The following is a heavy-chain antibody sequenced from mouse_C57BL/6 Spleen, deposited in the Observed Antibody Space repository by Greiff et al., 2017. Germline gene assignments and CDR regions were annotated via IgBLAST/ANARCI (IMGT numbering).Heavy chain of an antibody. CDR3: ARFGYGTLDY. D-gene: IGHD1-1*01. J-gene: IGHJ4*01. Sequence: QVQLQQSGAELVRPGSSVKLSCKASGYTFTSYWMDWVKQRPGQGLEWIGNIYPSDSETHYNQKFKDKATLTVDKSSSTAYMQLSSLTSEDSAVYYCARFGYGTLDYWGQGTSVTVSS. CDR2: IYPSDSET. V-gene: IGHV1-61*01. CDR1: GYTFTSYW.